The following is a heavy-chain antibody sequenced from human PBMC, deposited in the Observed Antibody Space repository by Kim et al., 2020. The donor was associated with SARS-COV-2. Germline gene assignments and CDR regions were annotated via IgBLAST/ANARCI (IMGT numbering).Heavy chain of an antibody. CDR2: IYHSGST. D-gene: IGHD3-10*01. CDR3: AREHVRYYGSGSYRSAYYYGMDV. V-gene: IGHV4-4*02. J-gene: IGHJ6*02. Sequence: SETLSLTCAVSGGSISSSNWWSWVRQPPGKGLEWIGEIYHSGSTNYNPSLKSRVTISVDKSKNQFSLKLSSVTAADTAVYYCAREHVRYYGSGSYRSAYYYGMDVWGQGTTVTVSS. CDR1: GGSISSSNW.